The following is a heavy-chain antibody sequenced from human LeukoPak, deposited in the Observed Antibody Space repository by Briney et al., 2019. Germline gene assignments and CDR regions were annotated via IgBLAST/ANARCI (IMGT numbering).Heavy chain of an antibody. CDR1: GGSISSYY. CDR3: ARVAAGYYDSSGPFDY. V-gene: IGHV4-59*01. D-gene: IGHD3-22*01. Sequence: SETLSLTCTVSGGSISSYYWSWIRQPSGKGLEWIGYIYYSGSTNYNPSLKSRVTISVDTSKNQFSLKLSPVTAADTAVYYCARVAAGYYDSSGPFDYWGQGALVTVSS. J-gene: IGHJ4*02. CDR2: IYYSGST.